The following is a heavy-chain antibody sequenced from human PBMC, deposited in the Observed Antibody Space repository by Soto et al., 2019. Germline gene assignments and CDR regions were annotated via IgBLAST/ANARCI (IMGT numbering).Heavy chain of an antibody. J-gene: IGHJ4*02. Sequence: QVQLQQWGAGLLKPSETLSLTCAVYGGSFSGYYWSWIRQPPGKGLEWIGEINHSGSTNYNPSLKSRLTIAVDTSKNQFSLKLSSVTAADTAVYYCAVRAFSSGWYNFFDYWGQGTLVTVSS. CDR3: AVRAFSSGWYNFFDY. D-gene: IGHD6-19*01. CDR1: GGSFSGYY. CDR2: INHSGST. V-gene: IGHV4-34*01.